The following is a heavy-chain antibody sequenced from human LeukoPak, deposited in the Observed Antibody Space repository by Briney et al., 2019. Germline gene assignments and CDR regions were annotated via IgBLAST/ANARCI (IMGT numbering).Heavy chain of an antibody. CDR3: ESGLGYDYVWGSYRYSTLDY. J-gene: IGHJ4*02. D-gene: IGHD3-16*02. V-gene: IGHV3-48*01. CDR2: ISSSSSTI. CDR1: GFTFSSYS. Sequence: GGSLRLSCAASGFTFSSYSMNWVRQAPGKGLEWVSYISSSSSTIYYADSVKGRLTISRDNAKNSMYLQLNSLRAEDTAVYYCESGLGYDYVWGSYRYSTLDYWGQGTLVTVSS.